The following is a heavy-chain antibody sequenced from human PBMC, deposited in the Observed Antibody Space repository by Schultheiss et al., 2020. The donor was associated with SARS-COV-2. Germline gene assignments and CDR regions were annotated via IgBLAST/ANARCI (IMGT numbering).Heavy chain of an antibody. J-gene: IGHJ3*02. D-gene: IGHD3-22*01. V-gene: IGHV4-31*03. CDR3: ARDTFGATMIVDTHAHAFDI. CDR2: IFYSGST. Sequence: SETLSLTCTVSGGSISSGGYYWSWIRQHPGKGLEWIGYIFYSGSTYYNPSLKSRVTISVDTSKNQFSLKLSSLTAADTAVYYCARDTFGATMIVDTHAHAFDICGQGTMVTGSS. CDR1: GGSISSGGYY.